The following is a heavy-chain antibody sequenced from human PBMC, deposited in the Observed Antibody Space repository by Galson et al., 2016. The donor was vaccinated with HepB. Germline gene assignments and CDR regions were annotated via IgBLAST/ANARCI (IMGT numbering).Heavy chain of an antibody. CDR3: ARDPGRIAAAGHLDP. V-gene: IGHV3-53*01. CDR1: GFIVSSHY. J-gene: IGHJ5*02. CDR2: IYSGGAT. Sequence: SLRLSCAGSGFIVSSHYMNWVRQPPGKGLEWVAIIYSGGATYYADSVKGRFTIARDNPKNTVYLQMNSLRVEDTAVYYCARDPGRIAAAGHLDPWGQGTLVTVSS. D-gene: IGHD6-13*01.